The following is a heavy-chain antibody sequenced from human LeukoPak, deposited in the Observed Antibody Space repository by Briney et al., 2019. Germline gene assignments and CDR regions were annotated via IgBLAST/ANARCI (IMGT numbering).Heavy chain of an antibody. Sequence: KASETLSLTCTVSGDSVSNDFYYWGWIRQPPGKGLEWVACLSHRGNTWYNPSLESRVTISVDTSKNRFSLNFNSVTAADTAVYYCARHGSSGRAFDIWGQGTMVTVSS. D-gene: IGHD1-26*01. J-gene: IGHJ3*02. CDR2: LSHRGNT. V-gene: IGHV4-39*01. CDR3: ARHGSSGRAFDI. CDR1: GDSVSNDFYY.